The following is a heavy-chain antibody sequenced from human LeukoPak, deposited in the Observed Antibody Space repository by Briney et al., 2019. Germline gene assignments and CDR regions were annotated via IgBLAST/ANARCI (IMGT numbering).Heavy chain of an antibody. CDR2: MYYNGRT. CDR3: ARGGDIAVAGVLDY. V-gene: IGHV4-59*08. J-gene: IGHJ4*02. CDR1: GASISNFY. D-gene: IGHD6-19*01. Sequence: SETLSLTCNVSGASISNFYWTWIWQPPGKGLEWIAYMYYNGRTNYNPSLESRVIISVDTSKNQCSMKLTSVTAADTALYYCARGGDIAVAGVLDYWGQGTQVTVSS.